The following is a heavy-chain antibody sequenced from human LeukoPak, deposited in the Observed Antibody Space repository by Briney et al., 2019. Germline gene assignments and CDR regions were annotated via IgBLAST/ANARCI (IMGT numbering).Heavy chain of an antibody. CDR2: IYYGGST. V-gene: IGHV4-39*07. CDR1: GGSISSSSYY. CDR3: ARVGVPLNWFDP. D-gene: IGHD3-10*01. Sequence: SETLSLTCTVSGGSISSSSYYWGWIRQPPGKGLQWIGSIYYGGSTYYNPSLKSRVTISVDTSKNQFSLKLSSVTAADTAVYYCARVGVPLNWFDPWGQGTLVTVSS. J-gene: IGHJ5*02.